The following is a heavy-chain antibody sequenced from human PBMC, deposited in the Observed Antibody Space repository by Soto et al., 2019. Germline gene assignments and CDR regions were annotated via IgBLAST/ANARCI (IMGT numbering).Heavy chain of an antibody. V-gene: IGHV3-30-3*01. CDR2: ISYDGSNK. J-gene: IGHJ4*02. CDR1: GVTFISYA. D-gene: IGHD1-26*01. CDR3: ARDLWGSYPFDY. Sequence: GGSLRLSCAASGVTFISYAMHWVRQAPGKGLEWVAVISYDGSNKYYADSVKGRFTISRDNSKNTLYLQMNSLRAEDTAVYYCARDLWGSYPFDYWGQGTLVTVSS.